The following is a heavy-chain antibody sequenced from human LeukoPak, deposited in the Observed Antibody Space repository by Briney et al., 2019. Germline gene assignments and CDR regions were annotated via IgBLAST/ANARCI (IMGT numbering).Heavy chain of an antibody. CDR1: GGSFSGYH. D-gene: IGHD2-2*01. V-gene: IGHV4-34*01. CDR2: INHSGST. J-gene: IGHJ5*02. CDR3: ARSSNLAYNWFDP. Sequence: SETLSLTCGVHGGSFSGYHWSWIRQPPGKGLEWIGEINHSGSTNYNSSLKSRVTISVDTSKNQFSLKLSSVTAADTAVYYWARSSNLAYNWFDPWGQGTLVTVSS.